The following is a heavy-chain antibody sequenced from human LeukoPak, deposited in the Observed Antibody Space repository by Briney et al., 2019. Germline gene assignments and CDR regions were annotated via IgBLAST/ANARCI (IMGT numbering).Heavy chain of an antibody. V-gene: IGHV4-59*01. Sequence: SETLSLTCSVSGGSIKNYYWSWVRQPPGKGLEYIGHIYYTGSTDYNPSLKSRVTMSLDMSKNQFSLKLSSVTAADTAVYSCARFSAHQLRSGYYYYMDVWGKGTTVTVSS. CDR2: IYYTGST. CDR3: ARFSAHQLRSGYYYYMDV. J-gene: IGHJ6*03. D-gene: IGHD2-2*01. CDR1: GGSIKNYY.